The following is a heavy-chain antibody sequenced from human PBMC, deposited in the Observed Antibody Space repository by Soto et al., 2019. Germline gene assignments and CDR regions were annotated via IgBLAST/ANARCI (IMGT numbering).Heavy chain of an antibody. CDR2: ISGSGGST. CDR1: GFTFSSYA. J-gene: IGHJ3*02. D-gene: IGHD2-2*03. V-gene: IGHV3-23*01. CDR3: AKTMDFDGAFDI. Sequence: EVQLLESGGGLVQPGGSLRLSCAPSGFTFSSYAMSWVRQAPGKGLEWVSAISGSGGSTYYADSVKGRFTISRDNSKNTLYLQMNILRAEDKAVYYCAKTMDFDGAFDIWGQGTMVTLAS.